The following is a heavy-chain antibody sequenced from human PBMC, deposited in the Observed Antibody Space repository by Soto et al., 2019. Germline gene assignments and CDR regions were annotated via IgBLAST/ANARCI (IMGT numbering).Heavy chain of an antibody. CDR3: AKTITTPAVSSYSRDSTGRGALIDY. V-gene: IGHV3-30*18. CDR2: VSYDGSNE. CDR1: GFTFSSYG. Sequence: QVQLVESGGGVVQPGRSLRLSCAASGFTFSSYGMHWVRQAPGKGLEWVAVVSYDGSNEYYAESVKDRFTISKDNSKNKLYLQMNSLRAEDTAMYYCAKTITTPAVSSYSRDSTGRGALIDYWGQGTLVIVSS. J-gene: IGHJ4*02. D-gene: IGHD3-3*01.